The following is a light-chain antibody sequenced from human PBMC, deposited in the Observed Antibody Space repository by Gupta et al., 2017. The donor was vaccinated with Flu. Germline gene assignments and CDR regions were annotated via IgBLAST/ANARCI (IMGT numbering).Light chain of an antibody. V-gene: IGLV1-47*01. CDR1: SSNIGSNY. CDR2: RTN. Sequence: RVTISCSGSSSNIGSNYVHWYHQLPGTAPRLLICRTNQRSSGVPDPFSGSKYGTSATLAISGLRSEDEADYYCAAWDGSRSSYVFGTGTKVTVL. J-gene: IGLJ1*01. CDR3: AAWDGSRSSYV.